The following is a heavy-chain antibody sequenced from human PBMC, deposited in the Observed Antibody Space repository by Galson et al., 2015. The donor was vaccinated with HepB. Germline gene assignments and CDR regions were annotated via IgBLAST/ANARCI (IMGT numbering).Heavy chain of an antibody. D-gene: IGHD1-26*01. Sequence: SLRLSCAASGFTFSSYSMNWVRQAPGKGLEWVSSISSSSSYIYYADSVKGRFTISRDNAKNSLYLQMNSLRAEDTAVYYCARDGPGGNWWEQPHYYFDYWGQGTLVTVSS. J-gene: IGHJ4*02. CDR2: ISSSSSYI. CDR3: ARDGPGGNWWEQPHYYFDY. CDR1: GFTFSSYS. V-gene: IGHV3-21*01.